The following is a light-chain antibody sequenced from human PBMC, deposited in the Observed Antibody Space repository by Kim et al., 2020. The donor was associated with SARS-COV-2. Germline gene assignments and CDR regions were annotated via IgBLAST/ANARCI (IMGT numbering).Light chain of an antibody. J-gene: IGLJ2*01. CDR3: QAWDSSTVV. V-gene: IGLV3-1*01. CDR2: QDS. Sequence: YELTQPPSVSVSPGQTASITCTGDKLGDKYACWYQQKPGQSPVLVIYQDSKRPSGIPERFSGSNSGNTATLTISGTQAMDEADYYCQAWDSSTVVFGGGTKLTVL. CDR1: KLGDKY.